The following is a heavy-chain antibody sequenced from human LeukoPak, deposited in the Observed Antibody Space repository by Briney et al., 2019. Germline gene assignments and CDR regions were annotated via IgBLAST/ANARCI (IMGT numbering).Heavy chain of an antibody. V-gene: IGHV3-23*01. CDR3: ATYCSGGSCHYYYMDV. Sequence: GGSLRLSCAASGFTFSSYAMSWVRQAPGKGLEWVSAISGSGGSTYYADSVKGRFTISRDNSKNTLYLQMNSLRAEDTAVYYCATYCSGGSCHYYYMDVWGKGTTVTVSS. CDR2: ISGSGGST. J-gene: IGHJ6*03. D-gene: IGHD2-15*01. CDR1: GFTFSSYA.